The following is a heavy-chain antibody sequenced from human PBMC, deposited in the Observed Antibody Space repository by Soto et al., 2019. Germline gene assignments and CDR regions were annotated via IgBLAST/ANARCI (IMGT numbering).Heavy chain of an antibody. CDR1: GFTFSSYS. CDR2: ITGSSSHI. D-gene: IGHD2-15*01. J-gene: IGHJ3*02. CDR3: ARGWCTGGSCFYDAFDI. V-gene: IGHV3-21*01. Sequence: GSLRLSCAASGFTFSSYSMNWVRQAPGKGLEWVSSITGSSSHIYYADSVKGRFTISRDNGKNSLYLQMNSLRAEDTAVYYCARGWCTGGSCFYDAFDIWGQGTMVTVSS.